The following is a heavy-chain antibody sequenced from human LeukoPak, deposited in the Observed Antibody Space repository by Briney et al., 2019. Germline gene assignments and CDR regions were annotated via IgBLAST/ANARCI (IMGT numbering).Heavy chain of an antibody. D-gene: IGHD3-22*01. CDR1: GGSFSGYY. J-gene: IGHJ4*02. V-gene: IGHV4-34*01. CDR3: ARVFGPMIDAFEGSVYFDY. Sequence: PSETLSLTCAVEGGSFSGYYWSWIRQPPGKGLEWIGEINHSGSTNYNPSLKSRVTISVDTSKNQFSLKLSSVTAADTAVYYCARVFGPMIDAFEGSVYFDYWGQGTLVTVSS. CDR2: INHSGST.